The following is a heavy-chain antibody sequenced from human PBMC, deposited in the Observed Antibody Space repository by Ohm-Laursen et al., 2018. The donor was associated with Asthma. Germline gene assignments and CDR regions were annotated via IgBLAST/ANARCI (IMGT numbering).Heavy chain of an antibody. Sequence: SLRLSCAAPGFSVSRHFMNWIRQGPEKGLEWVSDIYPGGATFYADSVKGRFTIPRDDSKNTLNLQMSSLRGDDTAVYYCARGQGSGDISGSDPFDLWGQGTTVIVSS. CDR1: GFSVSRHF. V-gene: IGHV3-53*01. CDR2: IYPGGAT. D-gene: IGHD3-10*01. J-gene: IGHJ3*01. CDR3: ARGQGSGDISGSDPFDL.